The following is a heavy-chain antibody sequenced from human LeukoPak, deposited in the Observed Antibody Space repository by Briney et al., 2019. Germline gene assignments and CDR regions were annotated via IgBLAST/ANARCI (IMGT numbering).Heavy chain of an antibody. J-gene: IGHJ5*02. V-gene: IGHV3-21*01. CDR2: ISSSSSYI. Sequence: GGSLRLSCAASGFTFSSYSMNWVRQAPGKGLEWVSSISSSSSYIYYADSVKGRFTISRENAKNSLYLQMNSLRAEDTAVYYCARDGSVQEMATIPYETWGQGTLVTVSS. D-gene: IGHD5-24*01. CDR1: GFTFSSYS. CDR3: ARDGSVQEMATIPYET.